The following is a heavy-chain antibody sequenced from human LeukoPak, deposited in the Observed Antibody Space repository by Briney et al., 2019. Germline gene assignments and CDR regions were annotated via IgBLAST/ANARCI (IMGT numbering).Heavy chain of an antibody. Sequence: GGSLRLSCAASGFPFSSCSLNWVRRAPGKGLEWVSSISSGSSYIQYADSVKGRFTISRDNAKNSLYLQMNSLRVEDTAVYYCARDSYYGSGAYLPGTFDFWGQGTLVTVSS. CDR2: ISSGSSYI. CDR1: GFPFSSCS. V-gene: IGHV3-21*01. CDR3: ARDSYYGSGAYLPGTFDF. D-gene: IGHD3-10*01. J-gene: IGHJ4*02.